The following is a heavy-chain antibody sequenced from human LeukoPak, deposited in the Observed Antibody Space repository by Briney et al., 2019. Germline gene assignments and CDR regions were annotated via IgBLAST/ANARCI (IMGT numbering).Heavy chain of an antibody. CDR3: ARGLLRYFDWFFDY. V-gene: IGHV1-69*06. Sequence: WASVKVSCKASGGTFSSYAISWVRQAPGQGLEWMGGIIPIFGTANYARKFQGRVTITADKSTSTAYMELSSLRSEDTAVYYCARGLLRYFDWFFDYWGQGTLVTVSS. J-gene: IGHJ4*02. D-gene: IGHD3-9*01. CDR2: IIPIFGTA. CDR1: GGTFSSYA.